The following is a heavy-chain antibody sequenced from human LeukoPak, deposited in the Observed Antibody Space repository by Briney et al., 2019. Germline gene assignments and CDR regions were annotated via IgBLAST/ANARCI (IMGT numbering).Heavy chain of an antibody. CDR3: ARDRLLRFLEWLPSPYYFDY. D-gene: IGHD3-3*01. J-gene: IGHJ4*02. V-gene: IGHV1-2*02. Sequence: ASVKVSCKASGYTFTGYYMHWVRQAPGQGLEWMGWINPNSGGTNYAQKLQGRVTMTTDTSTSTAYMELRSLRSDDTAVYYCARDRLLRFLEWLPSPYYFDYWGQGTLVTVSS. CDR2: INPNSGGT. CDR1: GYTFTGYY.